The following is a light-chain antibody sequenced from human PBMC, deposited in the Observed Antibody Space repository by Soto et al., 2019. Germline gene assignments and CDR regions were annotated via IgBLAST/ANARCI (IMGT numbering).Light chain of an antibody. CDR3: QQYGSIPIT. CDR2: GIS. V-gene: IGKV3-20*01. Sequence: EIVLTQSPGTLSLSPGERATLSCRASQSVSSIYLAWYQQKPGQAPRVLIYGISSRATGIPDRFSGSGSGTDFTRTISRLEPEDFAVYYCQQYGSIPITFGQGTRLEIK. CDR1: QSVSSIY. J-gene: IGKJ5*01.